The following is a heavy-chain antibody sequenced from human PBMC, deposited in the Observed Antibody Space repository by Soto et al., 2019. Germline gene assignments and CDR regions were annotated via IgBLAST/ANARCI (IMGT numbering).Heavy chain of an antibody. CDR2: ISGSGSRT. Sequence: GGSLRLSCAASGFNFRAHAMSWVRQAQGKGLEWVSAISGSGSRTYYAGSVKGRFTISRDNSKNTLFLQMISLRAEDTAVYYCAKDEEPNYYYYGMDVWGRGTTVTVSS. J-gene: IGHJ6*02. CDR1: GFNFRAHA. CDR3: AKDEEPNYYYYGMDV. V-gene: IGHV3-23*01.